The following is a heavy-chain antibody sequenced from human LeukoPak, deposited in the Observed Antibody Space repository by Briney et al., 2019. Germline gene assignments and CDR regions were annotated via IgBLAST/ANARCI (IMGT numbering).Heavy chain of an antibody. CDR2: IYYSGST. J-gene: IGHJ4*02. V-gene: IGHV4-59*01. CDR1: GGSLSSYY. Sequence: SETLSLTCTVSGGSLSSYYWSWIRQPPGKGLEWIGYIYYSGSTNYNPSLKSRVTISVDTSKNQFSLKLSSVTAADTAVYYCARFYGDSYYFDYWGQGTLVTVSS. CDR3: ARFYGDSYYFDY. D-gene: IGHD4-17*01.